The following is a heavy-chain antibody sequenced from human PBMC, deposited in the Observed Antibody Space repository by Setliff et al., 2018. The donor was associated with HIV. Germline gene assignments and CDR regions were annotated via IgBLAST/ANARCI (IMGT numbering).Heavy chain of an antibody. CDR1: GDSISSGGYY. CDR3: ARAAYSYGYNDY. Sequence: SETLSLTCSVSGDSISSGGYYWSWIRQHPGKGLEWIGYINYSGSIYYNPSLKSRLFISLDTSENQFSLQVTSVTAADTAVYYCARAAYSYGYNDYWDQGTLVTVSS. CDR2: INYSGSI. V-gene: IGHV4-31*03. J-gene: IGHJ4*02. D-gene: IGHD5-18*01.